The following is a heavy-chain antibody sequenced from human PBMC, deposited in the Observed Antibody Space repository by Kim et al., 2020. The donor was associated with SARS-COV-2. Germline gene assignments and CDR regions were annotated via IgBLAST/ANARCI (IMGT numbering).Heavy chain of an antibody. V-gene: IGHV3-7*01. CDR3: MRDLLTY. Sequence: DGSEAYYADSVKGRFTISRDNANNPLYLQMNRLRAEATPVYYCMRDLLTYWGQGTLVIVSS. D-gene: IGHD3-9*01. CDR2: DGSEA. J-gene: IGHJ4*02.